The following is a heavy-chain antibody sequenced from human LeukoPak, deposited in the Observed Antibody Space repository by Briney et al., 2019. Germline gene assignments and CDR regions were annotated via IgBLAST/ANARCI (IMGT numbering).Heavy chain of an antibody. Sequence: GGSLRLSCAASGFTVSSSYMNWVRQAPGKGLEWVSVIYSGGSTYYADSVKGRFTISRDNSKNTLYLQMNNLRAEDTAVYYCARGYCSGGSCYSDYCGQGTLVTVSS. CDR3: ARGYCSGGSCYSDY. V-gene: IGHV3-53*01. CDR1: GFTVSSSY. CDR2: IYSGGST. J-gene: IGHJ4*02. D-gene: IGHD2-15*01.